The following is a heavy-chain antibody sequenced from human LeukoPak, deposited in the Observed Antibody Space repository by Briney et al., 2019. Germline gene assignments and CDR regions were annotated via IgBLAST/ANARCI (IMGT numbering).Heavy chain of an antibody. CDR1: GFTFSSYG. Sequence: PGRSLRLSCAASGFTFSSYGMHWVRQAPDEGLEWVAVIWYDGSNKYYADSVKGRFTISRDNSKNTLYLQMNSLRAEDTAVYYCASHSIAVAGSLNDYWGQGTLVTVSS. V-gene: IGHV3-33*01. D-gene: IGHD6-19*01. J-gene: IGHJ4*02. CDR2: IWYDGSNK. CDR3: ASHSIAVAGSLNDY.